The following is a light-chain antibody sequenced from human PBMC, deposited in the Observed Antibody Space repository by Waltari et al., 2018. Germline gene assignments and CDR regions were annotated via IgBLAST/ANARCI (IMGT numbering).Light chain of an antibody. CDR3: CSYVGSNTYWV. V-gene: IGLV2-11*01. J-gene: IGLJ3*02. Sequence: QSALTQPRSVSGSPGQSVTISCTGTSNDVGGYNYVSCYQQHPDKAPKLIIYDINKRPSGVPDRCSGSKSGNTASLTISGLQAEDEADYYCCSYVGSNTYWVFGGGTKLTVL. CDR2: DIN. CDR1: SNDVGGYNY.